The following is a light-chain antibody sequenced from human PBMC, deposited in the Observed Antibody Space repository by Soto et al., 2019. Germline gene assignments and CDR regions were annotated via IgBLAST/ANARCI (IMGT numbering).Light chain of an antibody. CDR1: QTVNSDY. CDR2: GAS. V-gene: IGKV3-20*01. J-gene: IGKJ1*01. Sequence: EIVLTQSPGTLSLSPGETATLSCRASQTVNSDYLAWFQQRPGQAPRLLIYGASNRATGIPVRFSGSGSGTDFTLTISSLQPEDFAVYFCHQDFNLPWTFGQGTKVDIK. CDR3: HQDFNLPWT.